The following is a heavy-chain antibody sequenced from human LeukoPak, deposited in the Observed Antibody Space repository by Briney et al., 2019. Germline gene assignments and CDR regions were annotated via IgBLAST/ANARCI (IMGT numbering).Heavy chain of an antibody. CDR3: ARDRGSGTYHDAFDI. V-gene: IGHV3-66*01. Sequence: GGSLRLSCAASGFTVSSNYMSWVRQAPGKGLEWVSVIYSGGSTYYADSVEGRFTISRDNSKNTLYLQMNSLRAEDTSVYYCARDRGSGTYHDAFDIWGQGTVVTVSS. CDR2: IYSGGST. D-gene: IGHD3-10*01. J-gene: IGHJ3*02. CDR1: GFTVSSNY.